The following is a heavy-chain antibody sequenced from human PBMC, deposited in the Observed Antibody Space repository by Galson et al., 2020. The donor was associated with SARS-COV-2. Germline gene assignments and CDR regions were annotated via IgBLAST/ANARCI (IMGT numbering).Heavy chain of an antibody. CDR3: ARGDMGNDYFDY. CDR2: IYSEGSST. Sequence: GGSLRLSCAVSGFTFSNHWMHWVRQAPGKGLVWVSRIYSEGSSTSYADSVKGRFTISGDNAKNTLYLQMNSLRAEDTAVYYCARGDMGNDYFDYWVQGTLVTVSS. CDR1: GFTFSNHW. V-gene: IGHV3-74*01. J-gene: IGHJ4*02. D-gene: IGHD7-27*01.